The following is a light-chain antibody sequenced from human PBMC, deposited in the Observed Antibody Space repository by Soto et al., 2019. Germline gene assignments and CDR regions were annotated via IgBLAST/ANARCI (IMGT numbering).Light chain of an antibody. V-gene: IGKV1-9*01. CDR2: VAS. Sequence: IQVTQSPSSLSASVGDRVTISCRASQGISSYLAWYQQKPGKAPKLLIYVASTLRSGVPSRFSGSGSGTDFPLPTSTLHPKDFATYYCQQFHSYPLTFGGGTKVEIK. J-gene: IGKJ4*01. CDR1: QGISSY. CDR3: QQFHSYPLT.